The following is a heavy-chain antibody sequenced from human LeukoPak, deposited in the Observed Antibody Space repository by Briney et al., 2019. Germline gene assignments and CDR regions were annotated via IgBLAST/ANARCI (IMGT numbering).Heavy chain of an antibody. CDR1: GFTFSSYS. Sequence: GGSLRLSCAASGFTFSSYSMNWVRQAPGKGLEWVSPISSSSIYIYYADSVKGRFTISRDTGKNSQYLQMNSLRAEYTAVYYCARAEHYYYDTSAYHTVSPREFDPWGQGTLVTVSS. D-gene: IGHD3-22*01. CDR2: ISSSSIYI. J-gene: IGHJ5*02. V-gene: IGHV3-21*01. CDR3: ARAEHYYYDTSAYHTVSPREFDP.